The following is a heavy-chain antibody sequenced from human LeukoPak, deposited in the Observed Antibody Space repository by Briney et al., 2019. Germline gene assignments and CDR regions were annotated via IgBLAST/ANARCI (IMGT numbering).Heavy chain of an antibody. CDR3: AKRVVGTTVRYFDY. D-gene: IGHD4-17*01. Sequence: GGTLRLSCAASGFTFSSYAMSWVRHAPGKGLEWVSAINSGGNTYYSDSVKGRFTISKDNAKNTLYLQMDSLRAEDTAAYYCAKRVVGTTVRYFDYWGQGTLVTVPS. CDR2: INSGGNT. J-gene: IGHJ4*02. V-gene: IGHV3-23*01. CDR1: GFTFSSYA.